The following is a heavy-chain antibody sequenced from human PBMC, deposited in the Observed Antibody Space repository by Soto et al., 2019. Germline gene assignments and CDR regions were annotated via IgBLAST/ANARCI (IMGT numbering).Heavy chain of an antibody. CDR2: ISSGSGNI. Sequence: EVQLVESGGGLVQPGGSLRLSCAASGFIFSSYDMNWVRQAPGKGLEWVSDISSGSGNILYADSVKGRFTISRDNAKNSLYLQMNSLRAEDTAVYYCARTYGTGSLNWFDPWGQGTLVTVSS. J-gene: IGHJ5*02. CDR3: ARTYGTGSLNWFDP. V-gene: IGHV3-48*04. D-gene: IGHD3-10*01. CDR1: GFIFSSYD.